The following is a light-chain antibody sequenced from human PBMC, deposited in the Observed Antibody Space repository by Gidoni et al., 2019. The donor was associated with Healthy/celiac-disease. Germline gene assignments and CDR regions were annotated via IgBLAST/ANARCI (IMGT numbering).Light chain of an antibody. Sequence: IQMPQSPSSLSASVGDRVTITCRASHSISSYLNWYQQKPGKAPKLLIDAASSLQSGVPSRFGGSGSGTDFTLTISRLQPEDFATYYCQQSYRTPTFXQXTKLEIK. CDR3: QQSYRTPT. J-gene: IGKJ5*01. CDR1: HSISSY. CDR2: AAS. V-gene: IGKV1-39*01.